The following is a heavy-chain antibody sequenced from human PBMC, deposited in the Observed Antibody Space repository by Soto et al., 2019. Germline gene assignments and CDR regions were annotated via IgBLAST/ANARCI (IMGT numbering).Heavy chain of an antibody. CDR1: GYSVSSSDYY. D-gene: IGHD2-15*01. J-gene: IGHJ6*02. CDR3: APLSVSLSGPYGIHV. Sequence: QLHLQESGPGLVKPSETLSLPCSGSGYSVSSSDYYWAWIRQPPGKWLGWIGSMFYSGLTDYNPSIKSRVTLSVDTSKNQFSVRLNSVTAADTAVYYCAPLSVSLSGPYGIHVWGQGATVTVSS. V-gene: IGHV4-39*01. CDR2: MFYSGLT.